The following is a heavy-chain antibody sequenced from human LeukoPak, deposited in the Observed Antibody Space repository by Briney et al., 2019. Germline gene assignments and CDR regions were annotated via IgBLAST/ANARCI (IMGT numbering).Heavy chain of an antibody. J-gene: IGHJ4*02. Sequence: PSETLSLTCTVSGGSISNYYWGFIRQPPGRGLEWIGYIYSSGSTNYNPSLKSRVTISLDTSKNQFSLNLTSVTAADAAMFYCARGSPYCSSTSCSVNFDSWGQGTLVTVSS. CDR2: IYSSGST. V-gene: IGHV4-59*01. CDR1: GGSISNYY. CDR3: ARGSPYCSSTSCSVNFDS. D-gene: IGHD2-2*01.